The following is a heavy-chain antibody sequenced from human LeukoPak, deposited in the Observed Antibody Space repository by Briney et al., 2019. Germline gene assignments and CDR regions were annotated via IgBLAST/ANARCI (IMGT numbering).Heavy chain of an antibody. CDR2: INTNTGNP. D-gene: IGHD6-13*01. V-gene: IGHV7-4-1*02. CDR1: GYTFTNYA. J-gene: IGHJ5*02. CDR3: ARDWLLEQQLVRFWFDP. Sequence: ASVKVSCKASGYTFTNYAMNWVRQDPGQGLEWMGWINTNTGNPTYAQGFTGRFVFSLDTSVNTAYLQINSLKAEDTAVYYCARDWLLEQQLVRFWFDPWGQGTLVTVSS.